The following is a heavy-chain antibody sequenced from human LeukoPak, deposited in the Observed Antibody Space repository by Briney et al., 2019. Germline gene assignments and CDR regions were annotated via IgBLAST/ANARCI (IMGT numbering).Heavy chain of an antibody. CDR3: SRDISATTRSYDY. V-gene: IGHV3-21*01. D-gene: IGHD1-26*01. J-gene: IGHJ4*02. CDR2: ISISGTYI. Sequence: PGGSLRLSCAASGFILSDYNMNWVRQAPGKGLEWVSFISISGTYITYADSVKGRFTTSRENAKNSLYLQMNSLRAEDTAVYYCSRDISATTRSYDYWGQGTLVTVSS. CDR1: GFILSDYN.